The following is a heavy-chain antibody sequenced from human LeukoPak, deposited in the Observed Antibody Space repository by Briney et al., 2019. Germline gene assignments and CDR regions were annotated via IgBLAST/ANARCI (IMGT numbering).Heavy chain of an antibody. V-gene: IGHV4-30-2*06. CDR1: GDSISSTHYY. CDR2: INRGGSA. CDR3: ARDVGGTPPYYYYYMDI. D-gene: IGHD3-16*01. Sequence: SQTLSLTCTVSGDSISSTHYYWNWIRQSPGKGLEWIAYINRGGSAYYNPSLESRVTISVDTSKNQFSLKVNSVTAADTAIYYCARDVGGTPPYYYYYMDIWGEGTTVTVSS. J-gene: IGHJ6*03.